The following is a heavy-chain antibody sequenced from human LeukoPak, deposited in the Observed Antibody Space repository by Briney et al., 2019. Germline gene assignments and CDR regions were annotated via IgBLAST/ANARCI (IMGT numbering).Heavy chain of an antibody. CDR3: AKAEGYDILTGLDY. J-gene: IGHJ4*02. CDR1: GFTFSSYS. CDR2: ISSSSSYI. D-gene: IGHD3-9*01. Sequence: GGSLRLSCAASGFTFSSYSMNWVRQAPGKGLEWVSSISSSSSYIYYADPVKGRFTISRDNAKNSLYLQMNSLRAEDTAVYYCAKAEGYDILTGLDYWGQGTLVTVSS. V-gene: IGHV3-21*01.